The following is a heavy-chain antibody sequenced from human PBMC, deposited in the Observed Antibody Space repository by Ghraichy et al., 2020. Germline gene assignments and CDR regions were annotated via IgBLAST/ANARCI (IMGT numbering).Heavy chain of an antibody. Sequence: GGSLRLSCEASGFTFSSYEMNWVRQAPGKGLEWVSYISHSGTTIYYADSVKGRFTISRDDARNSVYLQMNSLRAEDTALYYCASLWVGFSWGQGTLVTVSS. CDR3: ASLWVGFS. CDR2: ISHSGTTI. D-gene: IGHD2/OR15-2a*01. J-gene: IGHJ5*02. V-gene: IGHV3-48*03. CDR1: GFTFSSYE.